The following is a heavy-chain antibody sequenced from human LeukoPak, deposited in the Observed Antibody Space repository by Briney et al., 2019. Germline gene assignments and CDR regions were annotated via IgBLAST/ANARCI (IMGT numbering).Heavy chain of an antibody. CDR2: IGGRGDST. J-gene: IGHJ4*02. CDR3: AKGLYGSGTVTCDY. CDR1: GFTFSTYA. D-gene: IGHD3-10*01. Sequence: GGSLRLSCAASGFTFSTYAMTCVRQAPGKGLEWVSSIGGRGDSTYYADSVKGRFTVSRDNSRNTLYLQMNSLRAEDTAVYYCAKGLYGSGTVTCDYWGQGTLVTVSS. V-gene: IGHV3-23*01.